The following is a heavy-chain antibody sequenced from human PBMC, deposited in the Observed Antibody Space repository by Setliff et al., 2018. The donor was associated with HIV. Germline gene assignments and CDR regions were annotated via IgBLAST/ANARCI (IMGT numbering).Heavy chain of an antibody. J-gene: IGHJ3*02. D-gene: IGHD5-12*01. CDR3: ARDPFMATIRYAFDI. Sequence: PSETLSLTCSVSDGSMTSGSYYWGWIRQPPGKGLEWIGSVYYSGSTNYSPSLKSRITISMDTSKNQFSLKLSSVTAADTAVYYCARDPFMATIRYAFDIWGQGTMVTVSS. CDR1: DGSMTSGSYY. CDR2: VYYSGST. V-gene: IGHV4-39*07.